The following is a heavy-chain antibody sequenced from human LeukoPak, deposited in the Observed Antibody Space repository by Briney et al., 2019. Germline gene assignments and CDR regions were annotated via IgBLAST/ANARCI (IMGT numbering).Heavy chain of an antibody. Sequence: PGGSLRLSCAASGFTVSSNYMSWVRQAPGKGLEWVSVIYSGGSTYYADSVKGRFTISRDNSKNTLYLQMNSLRAEDTAVYYCAKDRGVYYGSGIGYYFDYWGQGTLVTVSP. CDR2: IYSGGST. D-gene: IGHD3-10*01. CDR3: AKDRGVYYGSGIGYYFDY. J-gene: IGHJ4*02. V-gene: IGHV3-53*01. CDR1: GFTVSSNY.